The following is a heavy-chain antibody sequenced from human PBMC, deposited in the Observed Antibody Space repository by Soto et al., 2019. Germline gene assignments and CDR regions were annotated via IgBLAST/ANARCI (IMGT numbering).Heavy chain of an antibody. CDR3: AREEYCSGGSCYNWFDP. Sequence: SETLSLTCTVSGGSISSGGYYWSWIRQHPGKGLEWIGYIYYSGSTYYNPSLKSRVTISVDTSKNQFSLKLSSVTAADTAVYYCAREEYCSGGSCYNWFDPWGQGTLVTVSS. J-gene: IGHJ5*02. D-gene: IGHD2-15*01. V-gene: IGHV4-31*03. CDR2: IYYSGST. CDR1: GGSISSGGYY.